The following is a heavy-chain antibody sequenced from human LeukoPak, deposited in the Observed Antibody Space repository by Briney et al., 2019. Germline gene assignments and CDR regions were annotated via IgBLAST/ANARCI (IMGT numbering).Heavy chain of an antibody. D-gene: IGHD4-17*01. J-gene: IGHJ6*02. CDR2: ISGSGGDT. CDR3: AKVLSVTKDYWYGLDV. CDR1: GFTFSTYA. V-gene: IGHV3-23*01. Sequence: GGSLRLSCAASGFTFSTYAMNWVRQAPGKGLESISSISGSGGDTYYIDSVRGRFTISRDNSKKTLFLQMNSLRAEDTAVYYCAKVLSVTKDYWYGLDVWGQGTTVTASS.